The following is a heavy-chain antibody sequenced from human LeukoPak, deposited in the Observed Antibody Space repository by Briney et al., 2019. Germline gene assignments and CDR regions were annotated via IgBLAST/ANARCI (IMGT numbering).Heavy chain of an antibody. CDR2: ISGSSSYI. D-gene: IGHD2-2*01. J-gene: IGHJ3*02. CDR1: GFSFDSYE. V-gene: IGHV3-21*01. CDR3: ARDRLSSLRIDAFDI. Sequence: GGSLRLSCATSGFSFDSYEMNWVRQAPGKGLEWVSSISGSSSYIYYADSMKGRFTISRDNAKNSLYLQMNSLRAEDTAVYYCARDRLSSLRIDAFDIWGQGTMVTVSS.